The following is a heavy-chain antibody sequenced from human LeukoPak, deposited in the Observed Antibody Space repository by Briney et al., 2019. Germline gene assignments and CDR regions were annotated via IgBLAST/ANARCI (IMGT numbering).Heavy chain of an antibody. CDR1: GFTFSSYD. J-gene: IGHJ4*02. CDR2: IGTAGDT. CDR3: ARGASLDSGSQFNY. Sequence: GGSLRLSCAASGFTFSSYDMHWVRQATGKGLEWVSAIGTAGDTYYPGSVKGRFTISRENAKNSLYLQMNSLRAGDTAVYYCARGASLDSGSQFNYWGQGTLVTVSS. D-gene: IGHD3-22*01. V-gene: IGHV3-13*01.